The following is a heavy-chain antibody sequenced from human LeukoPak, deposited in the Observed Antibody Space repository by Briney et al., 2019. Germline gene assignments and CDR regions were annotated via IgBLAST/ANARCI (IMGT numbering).Heavy chain of an antibody. J-gene: IGHJ4*02. Sequence: AAVKVSFKASGYTFTKYGIRWGGQGAGEGVEWMGWMSEYNSNKKYAQKLQGRITINREKSTSKGYMELRSLTSDDTSVYYCARGGGYLDSWGQGPLVTVSA. CDR1: GYTFTKYG. CDR2: MSEYNSNK. V-gene: IGHV1-18*04. D-gene: IGHD3-10*01. CDR3: ARGGGYLDS.